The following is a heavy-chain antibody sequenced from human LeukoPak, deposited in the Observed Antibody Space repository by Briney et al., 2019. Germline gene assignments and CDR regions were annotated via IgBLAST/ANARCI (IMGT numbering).Heavy chain of an antibody. CDR2: INPNSGGT. CDR1: GDTFTGYY. D-gene: IGHD3/OR15-3a*01. J-gene: IGHJ6*02. Sequence: ASVKVSCKASGDTFTGYYMHWVRQAPGRGLEWMGWINPNSGGTNYAQKFQGRVTMTRDTSIITAYMKLSRLRSDDTAVYYCARWGASGLALIYYYGMDVWGQGTTVTVSS. CDR3: ARWGASGLALIYYYGMDV. V-gene: IGHV1-2*02.